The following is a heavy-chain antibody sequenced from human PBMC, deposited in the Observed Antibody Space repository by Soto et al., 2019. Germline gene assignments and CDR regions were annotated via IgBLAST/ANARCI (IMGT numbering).Heavy chain of an antibody. Sequence: GGSLRLSCAASEFTFSDYAMHWVRQAPGKGLEWVAVISDDGDKVFYADSMKDRLTISRDNSKSTLFLQLTSLGPEDTALYYCARAHYHDSSGPNGHAFDIWGQGTLVTVS. CDR1: EFTFSDYA. V-gene: IGHV3-30-3*01. D-gene: IGHD3-22*01. CDR2: ISDDGDKV. J-gene: IGHJ3*02. CDR3: ARAHYHDSSGPNGHAFDI.